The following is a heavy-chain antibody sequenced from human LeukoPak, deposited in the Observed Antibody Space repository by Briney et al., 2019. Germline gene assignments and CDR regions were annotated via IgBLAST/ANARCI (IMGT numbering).Heavy chain of an antibody. Sequence: GGSLRLSCAASGFTVSINYMSWVRQAPGKGLEWVSVIYSGGSTYYADSVKGRFTISRDNSKNTLYLQMNSLRAEDTAVYYCARESSGWYYFDYWGQGTLVTVSS. J-gene: IGHJ4*02. V-gene: IGHV3-53*01. CDR3: ARESSGWYYFDY. D-gene: IGHD6-19*01. CDR1: GFTVSINY. CDR2: IYSGGST.